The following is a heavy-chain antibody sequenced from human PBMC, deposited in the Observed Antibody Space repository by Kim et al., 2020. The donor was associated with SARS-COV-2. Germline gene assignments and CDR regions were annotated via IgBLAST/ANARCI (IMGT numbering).Heavy chain of an antibody. V-gene: IGHV3-7*01. Sequence: YVESVKGRFTMSRENAKNSLYLQMSSLGTEETAIYYCADLDSVQVPGGIWGQGTLVTVSS. D-gene: IGHD3-10*01. J-gene: IGHJ4*02. CDR3: ADLDSVQVPGGI.